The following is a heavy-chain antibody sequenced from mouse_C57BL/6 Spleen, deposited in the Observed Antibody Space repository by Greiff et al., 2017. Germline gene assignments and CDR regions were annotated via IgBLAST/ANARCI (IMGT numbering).Heavy chain of an antibody. Sequence: EVQLQESGPGLVKPSQSLSLTCSVTGYSITSGYYWNWIRQFPGNKLEWMGYISYDGSNNYNPSLKNRISITRDTSKNQFFLKLNSVTTADTATYYCARGYGYGGGSWFAYWGQGTLVTVSA. CDR1: GYSITSGYY. CDR2: ISYDGSN. D-gene: IGHD2-2*01. J-gene: IGHJ3*01. CDR3: ARGYGYGGGSWFAY. V-gene: IGHV3-6*01.